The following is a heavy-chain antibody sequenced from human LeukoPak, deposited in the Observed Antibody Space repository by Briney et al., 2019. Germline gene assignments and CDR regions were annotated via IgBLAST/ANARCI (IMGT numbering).Heavy chain of an antibody. Sequence: GGSLRLSCAASGFTFNNYALTWVRQTPGKGLECVSAISGDGVSPYYADSVRGRFTISRDNSKNTLYLQMNSLRAEDTAVYYCAKVNIVVVVVATSRYFDLWGRGTLVTVSS. D-gene: IGHD2-15*01. CDR2: ISGDGVSP. J-gene: IGHJ2*01. CDR3: AKVNIVVVVVATSRYFDL. V-gene: IGHV3-23*01. CDR1: GFTFNNYA.